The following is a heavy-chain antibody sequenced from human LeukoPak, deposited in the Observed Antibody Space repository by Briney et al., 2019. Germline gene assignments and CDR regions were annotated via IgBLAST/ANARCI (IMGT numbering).Heavy chain of an antibody. D-gene: IGHD3-9*01. CDR3: ARDYYDILTGYDNWFDP. J-gene: IGHJ5*02. Sequence: GGSLRLSCAASGFTFSSYAMHWVRQAPGKGLEGVAVISYDGSNKYYADSVKGRFTISRDNSKNTLYLQMNSLRAEDTAVYYCARDYYDILTGYDNWFDPWGQGTLVTVSS. CDR1: GFTFSSYA. V-gene: IGHV3-30*04. CDR2: ISYDGSNK.